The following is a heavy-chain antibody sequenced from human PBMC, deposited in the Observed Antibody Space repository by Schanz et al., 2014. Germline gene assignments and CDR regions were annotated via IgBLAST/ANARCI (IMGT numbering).Heavy chain of an antibody. CDR3: AKTSVLYPWGYFDY. J-gene: IGHJ4*02. CDR1: GGSISSSTYY. V-gene: IGHV4-39*01. CDR2: IYYSGST. D-gene: IGHD2-8*01. Sequence: QLQLQESGPGLVKPSETLSLTCTVSGGSISSSTYYWGWIRQPPGKGLEWIGIIYYSGSTYYNTSLKSGVSIAVDASKNQFFLKLSSVTAADTAVYYCAKTSVLYPWGYFDYWGQGTLVTVSS.